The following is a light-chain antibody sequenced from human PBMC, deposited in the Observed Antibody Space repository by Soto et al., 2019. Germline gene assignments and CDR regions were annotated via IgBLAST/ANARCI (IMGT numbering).Light chain of an antibody. CDR2: DAS. CDR1: QTISSW. V-gene: IGKV1-5*03. CDR3: QHFNSYSDA. J-gene: IGKJ1*01. Sequence: DIQMTQSPSTLSGSVGDRVTITCRASQTISSWLAWYQQKPGKAPKLLIYDASILKSGIPSRFSGSGSGTEFTLTISSLQPDDFANYYCQHFNSYSDAFGQGTKVERK.